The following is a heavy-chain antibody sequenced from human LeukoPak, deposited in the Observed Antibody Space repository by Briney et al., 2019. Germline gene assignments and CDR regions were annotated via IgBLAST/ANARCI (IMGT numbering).Heavy chain of an antibody. D-gene: IGHD3-22*01. J-gene: IGHJ4*02. CDR2: IYYSGST. CDR3: ARDGGGYDSSGKFDY. V-gene: IGHV4-59*12. CDR1: GGSISSYY. Sequence: SETLSLTCTVSGGSISSYYWSWIRQPPGKGLEWIGYIYYSGSTKYNPSLKSRVTISVDTSKNQFSLKLSSVTAADTAVYYCARDGGGYDSSGKFDYWGQGTLVTVSS.